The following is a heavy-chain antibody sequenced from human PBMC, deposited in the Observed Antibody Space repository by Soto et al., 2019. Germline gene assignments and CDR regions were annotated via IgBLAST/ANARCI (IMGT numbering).Heavy chain of an antibody. CDR1: GFSLTTSGVG. J-gene: IGHJ2*01. CDR3: ARAYVAVVGPVLVGWYFDL. CDR2: IHWNDAK. Sequence: QITLKESGPTLVKPTQTLTLTCTFSGFSLTTSGVGVGWIRQPPGKALEWLALIHWNDAKGYSPSLESRLTITKDTSKNQVVLKMASLDPVDTATYHCARAYVAVVGPVLVGWYFDLWGRGTLVTVSS. V-gene: IGHV2-5*01. D-gene: IGHD6-13*01.